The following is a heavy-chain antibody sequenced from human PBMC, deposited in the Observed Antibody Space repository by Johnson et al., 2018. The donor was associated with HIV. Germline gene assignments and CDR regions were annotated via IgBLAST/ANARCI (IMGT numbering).Heavy chain of an antibody. CDR2: ISYDGSNK. J-gene: IGHJ3*02. Sequence: QVQLVESEGGVVQPGRSLRLSCATSGFTFSSFGMHWVRQAPGKGLEWVAVISYDGSNKYYADSVKGRFTISRDNSKNTLYLQMNSLRAEDTAVYYCARDILEYSSSVPDAFDIWGQGTMVTVSS. V-gene: IGHV3-30*03. CDR3: ARDILEYSSSVPDAFDI. CDR1: GFTFSSFG. D-gene: IGHD6-6*01.